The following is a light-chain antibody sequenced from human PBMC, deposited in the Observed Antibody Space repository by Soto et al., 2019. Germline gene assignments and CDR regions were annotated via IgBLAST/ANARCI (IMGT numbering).Light chain of an antibody. V-gene: IGKV1-9*01. J-gene: IGKJ1*01. Sequence: DIQLTQSPSFLSPSVGDRVTITCRASQGIRSYLAWYQQKPGKAPKLLIYAASTLQSGVPSRFSGSGSGTQFTLTISSLQPEDFATYYCQQVHSYPPTFGQGTKVDIK. CDR2: AAS. CDR3: QQVHSYPPT. CDR1: QGIRSY.